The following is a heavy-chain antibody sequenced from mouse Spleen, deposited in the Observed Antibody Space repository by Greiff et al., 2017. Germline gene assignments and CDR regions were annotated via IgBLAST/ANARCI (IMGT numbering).Heavy chain of an antibody. CDR2: IYPSDSET. D-gene: IGHD4-1*01. Sequence: QVQLQQPGAELVRPGSSVKLSCKASGYTFTSYWMDWVKQRPGQGLEWIGNIYPSDSETHYNQKFKDKATLTVDKSSSTAYMQLSSLTSEDSAVYYCARNNGDVGFAYWGQGTLVTVSA. V-gene: IGHV1-61*01. CDR3: ARNNGDVGFAY. J-gene: IGHJ3*01. CDR1: GYTFTSYW.